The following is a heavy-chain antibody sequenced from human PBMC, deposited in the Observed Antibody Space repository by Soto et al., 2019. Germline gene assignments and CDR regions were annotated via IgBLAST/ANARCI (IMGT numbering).Heavy chain of an antibody. CDR1: GFTLGAYV. CDR3: AKSVPDPACRGGGCHRTFDY. D-gene: IGHD2-15*01. J-gene: IGHJ4*02. Sequence: PGGSLRLSCTASGFTLGAYVMHWVRQAQGKGPEWVAAISADGRDLFYAASVEGRFTISRDNSKNTLFLQMNSLTSEDTSVYSCAKSVPDPACRGGGCHRTFDYWGQGTLVTAPQ. V-gene: IGHV3-30*18. CDR2: ISADGRDL.